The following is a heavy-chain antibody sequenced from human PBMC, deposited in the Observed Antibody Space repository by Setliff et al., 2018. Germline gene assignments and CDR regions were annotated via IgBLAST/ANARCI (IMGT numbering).Heavy chain of an antibody. CDR3: VPQGPGYGNGWWTNWFDP. D-gene: IGHD6-19*01. Sequence: GGSLRLSCAASGFTFSSYSMNWVRRAPGKGLEWVSSISSSSSYIYYADSVKGRFTISRDNAKNSVYLQMNSLRADDTAVYYCVPQGPGYGNGWWTNWFDPWGQGTLVTVSS. V-gene: IGHV3-21*04. CDR1: GFTFSSYS. CDR2: ISSSSSYI. J-gene: IGHJ5*02.